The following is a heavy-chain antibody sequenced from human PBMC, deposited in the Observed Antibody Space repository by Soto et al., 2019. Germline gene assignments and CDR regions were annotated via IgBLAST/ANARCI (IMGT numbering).Heavy chain of an antibody. Sequence: ASVKVSCKASAYTFTSYGISWVRQAPGQGLECMGWISGYNGDTKYAQKLQGRVTMTTDTSTRTAYMELRSLRSDDTAVYYCAASPCSSTTCYTAPNYWGQGTLVTGSS. J-gene: IGHJ4*02. CDR1: AYTFTSYG. CDR2: ISGYNGDT. D-gene: IGHD2-2*02. V-gene: IGHV1-18*04. CDR3: AASPCSSTTCYTAPNY.